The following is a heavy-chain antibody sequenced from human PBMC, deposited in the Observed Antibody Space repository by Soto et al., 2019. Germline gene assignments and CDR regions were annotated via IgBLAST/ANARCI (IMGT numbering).Heavy chain of an antibody. Sequence: SLRLSCAASGFTFSSYGMHWVRQAPGKGLEWVAIISYDGSLKYYADSVKGRFTISRDNSKSALYLQMNSLRPEDTAVYYCAKDFKVSGSYYGSLNYYYGMDFWGQGTTVTVSS. V-gene: IGHV3-30*18. CDR2: ISYDGSLK. CDR3: AKDFKVSGSYYGSLNYYYGMDF. CDR1: GFTFSSYG. D-gene: IGHD3-10*01. J-gene: IGHJ6*02.